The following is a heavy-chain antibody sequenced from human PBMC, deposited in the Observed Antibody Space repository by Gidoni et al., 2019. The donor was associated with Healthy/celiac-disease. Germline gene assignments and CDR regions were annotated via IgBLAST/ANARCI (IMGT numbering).Heavy chain of an antibody. CDR3: ASAGGLFDI. V-gene: IGHV4-59*01. J-gene: IGHJ3*02. CDR2: IYYSGST. Sequence: QVQLQESGPGLVKPSETLSLTCTVSGGSISSYYWSWIRQPPGKGLEWIGYIYYSGSTNYNPSLKSRVTISVDTSKNQFSLKLSSVTAADTAVYYCASAGGLFDIWGQGTMVTVSS. CDR1: GGSISSYY. D-gene: IGHD3-10*01.